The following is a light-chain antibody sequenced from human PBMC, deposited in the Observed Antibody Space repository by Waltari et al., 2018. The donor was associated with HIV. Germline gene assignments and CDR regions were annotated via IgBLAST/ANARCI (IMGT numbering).Light chain of an antibody. CDR1: FSDVGSYNL. CDR3: CSYAGSRIHVV. Sequence: QSALTQPASVSGSPGQSITISCTGTFSDVGSYNLVSWYQKHPGEAPKIMIYEVTKRPSGVSSRCSGSKSGNTASLTSSGLQAEDEADYYCCSYAGSRIHVVFGGGTKLTVL. V-gene: IGLV2-23*02. J-gene: IGLJ2*01. CDR2: EVT.